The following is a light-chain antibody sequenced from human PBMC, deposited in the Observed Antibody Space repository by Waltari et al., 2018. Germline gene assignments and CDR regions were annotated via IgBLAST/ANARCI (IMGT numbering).Light chain of an antibody. CDR2: DAS. Sequence: EIVSTPWPGALSSSAGDSATLSCRASQSVSRTLAWYRQKPGQAPRLLIYDASTRATGIPDRFSGSGFGTDFSLTISRLEPEDFAVYYCQKYGTLPATFGQGTTVEIK. J-gene: IGKJ1*01. CDR1: QSVSRT. CDR3: QKYGTLPAT. V-gene: IGKV3-20*01.